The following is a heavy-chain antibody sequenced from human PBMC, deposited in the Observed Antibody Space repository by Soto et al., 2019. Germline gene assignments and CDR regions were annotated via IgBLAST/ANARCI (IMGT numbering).Heavy chain of an antibody. Sequence: ASVKVYCKASGYTFTGCYSHWVRPAPGQGLEWMGWINPNSGGTNYAQKFQGRVTRTRDTSISTAYMELSRLRSDDTAVYYCAREGYSSGWYRKPAPPFDPWGQGTLVNVSS. D-gene: IGHD6-19*01. CDR3: AREGYSSGWYRKPAPPFDP. CDR2: INPNSGGT. CDR1: GYTFTGCY. J-gene: IGHJ5*02. V-gene: IGHV1-2*02.